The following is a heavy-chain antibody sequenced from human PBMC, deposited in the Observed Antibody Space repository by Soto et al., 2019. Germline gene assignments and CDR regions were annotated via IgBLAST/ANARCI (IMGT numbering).Heavy chain of an antibody. Sequence: QVQLQESGPGLVKPSETLSLTCTVSGGSISSYYWSWIRQPPGKGLEWIGYIYYSGSTNYNPSLKSRVTISVDTSKNQFSLKLSSVTAADTAVYYCARVVAVAGFLDLYFQHWGQGTLVTVSS. CDR3: ARVVAVAGFLDLYFQH. CDR2: IYYSGST. V-gene: IGHV4-59*01. J-gene: IGHJ1*01. CDR1: GGSISSYY. D-gene: IGHD6-19*01.